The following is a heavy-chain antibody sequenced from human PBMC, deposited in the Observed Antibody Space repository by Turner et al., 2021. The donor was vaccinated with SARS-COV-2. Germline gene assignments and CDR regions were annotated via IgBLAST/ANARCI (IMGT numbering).Heavy chain of an antibody. J-gene: IGHJ5*02. Sequence: QVQLVQSGAEVKKPGASVKVSCKVSGYTLNELSMHWVRQAPGKGLEWMVGFDPEDGETIYAQKFQGRVTMTEDTSTDTAYMELSSLRSEDTAVYYCATAPPYCTNGVCPNWFDPWGQGTLVTVSS. CDR1: GYTLNELS. CDR3: ATAPPYCTNGVCPNWFDP. V-gene: IGHV1-24*01. D-gene: IGHD2-8*01. CDR2: FDPEDGET.